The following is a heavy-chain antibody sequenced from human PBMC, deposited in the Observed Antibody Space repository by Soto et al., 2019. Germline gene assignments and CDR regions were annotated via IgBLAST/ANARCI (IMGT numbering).Heavy chain of an antibody. V-gene: IGHV4-59*01. D-gene: IGHD6-13*01. CDR3: ARGRYSSSWHPMNWFDP. J-gene: IGHJ5*02. Sequence: SETLSLTCTVSGGSISSYYWSWIRQPPGKGLEWIGYIYYSGSTNYNPPLKSRVTISVDTSKNQFSLKLSSVTAADTAVYYCARGRYSSSWHPMNWFDPWGQGTLVTVSS. CDR1: GGSISSYY. CDR2: IYYSGST.